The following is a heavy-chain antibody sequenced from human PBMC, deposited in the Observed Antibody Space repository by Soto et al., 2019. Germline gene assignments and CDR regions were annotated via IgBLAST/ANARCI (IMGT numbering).Heavy chain of an antibody. J-gene: IGHJ6*02. CDR2: INPYSGGA. CDR1: GYTFTDYF. D-gene: IGHD1-26*01. CDR3: ARGEEVGARYYYYGMDV. V-gene: IGHV1-2*02. Sequence: ASVKVSCKASGYTFTDYFIHWVRQAPGQGLEWIGWINPYSGGADLSQKFQGRVTMTRDTSVSTAYMELSRLRSDDTAVYYCARGEEVGARYYYYGMDVWGQGTTVTVSS.